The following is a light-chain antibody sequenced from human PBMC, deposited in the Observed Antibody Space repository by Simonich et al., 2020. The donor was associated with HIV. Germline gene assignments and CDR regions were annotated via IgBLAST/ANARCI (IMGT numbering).Light chain of an antibody. CDR2: GAS. V-gene: IGKV3-15*01. J-gene: IGKJ1*01. CDR1: QSVNSN. CDR3: QQCNNWPWT. Sequence: EIVMTQSPATLSVSPGERATLSCRASQSVNSNLAWYQQKPGQAPRLLIYGASTRAAGFPARFSGSGSGTEFTLTINSLQSEDFAVYYCQQCNNWPWTFGRGTKVEIK.